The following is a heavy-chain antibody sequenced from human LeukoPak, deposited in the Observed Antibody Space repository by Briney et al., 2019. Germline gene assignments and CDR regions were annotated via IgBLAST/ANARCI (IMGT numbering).Heavy chain of an antibody. D-gene: IGHD3-3*01. CDR1: GGSINSIYW. CDR3: ARNYESGYSIGP. V-gene: IGHV4-4*02. Sequence: SGTLSLTCAVSGGSINSIYWWSWVRQPPGKGLEWIGEIQHSGNINYNLSLKSRVTISVDKSMNQFSLTVTSVTAADTAIYYCARNYESGYSIGPWGQGTLVTVSS. J-gene: IGHJ5*02. CDR2: IQHSGNI.